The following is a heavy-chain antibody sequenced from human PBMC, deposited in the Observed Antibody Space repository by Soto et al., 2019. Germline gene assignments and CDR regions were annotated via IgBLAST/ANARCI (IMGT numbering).Heavy chain of an antibody. Sequence: GSVKVSFQASGYTFTSYYMHWVRQALGQGLEWMGIVNPCGGSTSYAQKFQGRVTMTRDTSTSTVYMELCSLRAEVTAVYYCARDGPSSYSSGWYYFDYWGQGTLVSVSS. V-gene: IGHV1-46*01. J-gene: IGHJ4*02. CDR2: VNPCGGST. CDR1: GYTFTSYY. CDR3: ARDGPSSYSSGWYYFDY. D-gene: IGHD6-19*01.